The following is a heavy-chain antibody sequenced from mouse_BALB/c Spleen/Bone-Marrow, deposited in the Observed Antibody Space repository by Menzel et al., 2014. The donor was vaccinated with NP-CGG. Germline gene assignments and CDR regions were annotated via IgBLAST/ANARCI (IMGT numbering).Heavy chain of an antibody. CDR2: ILPGSGST. Sequence: QVQLQQSGAELMKPGASVKISCEATGYTFSSYWIEWVKQRPGHGLEWIGEILPGSGSTNYNEKFKGKATFTADTSSNTAYMQLSSLTSEDSAVYYCASFYGRFAYWGQGTLVTVSA. CDR1: GYTFSSYW. V-gene: IGHV1-9*01. CDR3: ASFYGRFAY. D-gene: IGHD1-1*02. J-gene: IGHJ3*01.